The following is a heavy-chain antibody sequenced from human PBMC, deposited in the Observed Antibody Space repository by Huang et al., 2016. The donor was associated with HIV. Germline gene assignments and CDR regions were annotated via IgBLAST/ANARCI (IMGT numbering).Heavy chain of an antibody. J-gene: IGHJ4*02. CDR1: GFSISSYW. D-gene: IGHD3-22*01. Sequence: EVQLVESGGGLVQPGGSLRLSCAASGFSISSYWMHWVRQAPGKGVVLVSRMNSDGSSTSDAESVKGRFTISRDNAKNTLYLQMNSRRAEDTAVYYCARDPRIQSWLNFFDYWGQGTLVSVSS. V-gene: IGHV3-74*01. CDR2: MNSDGSST. CDR3: ARDPRIQSWLNFFDY.